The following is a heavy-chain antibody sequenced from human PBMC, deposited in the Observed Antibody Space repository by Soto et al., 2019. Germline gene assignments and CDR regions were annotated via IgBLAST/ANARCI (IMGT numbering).Heavy chain of an antibody. V-gene: IGHV1-69*13. CDR1: GGTFSSYA. CDR3: AAGSYYYDSSGYYWAFDY. CDR2: IIPIFGTA. D-gene: IGHD3-22*01. Sequence: SVKVSRKASGGTFSSYAISWVRQDPGQGLEWMGGIIPIFGTANYAQKFQGRVTITADESTSTAYMELSSLRSEDTAVYYCAAGSYYYDSSGYYWAFDYWGQGTLVTVSS. J-gene: IGHJ4*02.